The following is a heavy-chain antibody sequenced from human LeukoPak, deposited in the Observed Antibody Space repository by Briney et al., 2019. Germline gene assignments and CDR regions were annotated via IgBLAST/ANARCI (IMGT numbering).Heavy chain of an antibody. V-gene: IGHV3-23*01. CDR2: ISSDGRA. CDR1: GFTFSSYA. J-gene: IGHJ4*02. D-gene: IGHD2-21*01. CDR3: AKEAAVIAIPYFDY. Sequence: GGSLRLSCAASGFTFSSYAMSWVRQAPGKGLERVSGISSDGRAFYADSVKGRFTISRDNSKNTLYLQMSSLRAEDTAVYYCAKEAAVIAIPYFDYWGQGALVTVSS.